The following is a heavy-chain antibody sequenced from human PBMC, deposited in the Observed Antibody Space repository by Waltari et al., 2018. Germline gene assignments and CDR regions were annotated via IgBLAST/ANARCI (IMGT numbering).Heavy chain of an antibody. CDR2: FDPEDGET. D-gene: IGHD3-10*01. V-gene: IGHV1-24*01. CDR1: GYPLTELS. Sequence: QVQPVQSGAEVKKPGASVKVSGKVSGYPLTELSIPWGRQAPGKGLEWMGGFDPEDGETIYAQKFQGRVTMTEDTSTDTAYMELSSLRSEDTAVYYCATARITMVRGALLAPMDVWGKGTTVTVSS. J-gene: IGHJ6*03. CDR3: ATARITMVRGALLAPMDV.